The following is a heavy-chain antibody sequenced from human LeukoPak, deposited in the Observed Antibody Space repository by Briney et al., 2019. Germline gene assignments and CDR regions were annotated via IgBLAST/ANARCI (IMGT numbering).Heavy chain of an antibody. D-gene: IGHD1-1*01. Sequence: PGRSLRLSCAASRFTFSACGMHWVRQAPGKGLEWVAAISFDGSHKYYADSVKGRFTISRDNSMNTLYLQMNSLRAEDPAVYYCAKGTAVDRQYFENWGQGTLVTVSS. CDR1: RFTFSACG. J-gene: IGHJ4*02. CDR2: ISFDGSHK. V-gene: IGHV3-30*18. CDR3: AKGTAVDRQYFEN.